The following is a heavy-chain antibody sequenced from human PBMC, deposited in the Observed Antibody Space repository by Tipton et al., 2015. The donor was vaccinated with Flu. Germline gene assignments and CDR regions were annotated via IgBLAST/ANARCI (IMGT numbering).Heavy chain of an antibody. CDR1: GFTFGDYA. Sequence: SLRLSCTASGFTFGDYAMSWVRQAPGKGLEWVGFIRSKAYGGTTEYAASVKGRSTISRDDSKSIAYLQMNSLKTEDTAVYYCTRDHADVLRYFDWLSPFDYWGQGTLVTVSS. CDR2: IRSKAYGGTT. J-gene: IGHJ4*02. V-gene: IGHV3-49*04. D-gene: IGHD3-9*01. CDR3: TRDHADVLRYFDWLSPFDY.